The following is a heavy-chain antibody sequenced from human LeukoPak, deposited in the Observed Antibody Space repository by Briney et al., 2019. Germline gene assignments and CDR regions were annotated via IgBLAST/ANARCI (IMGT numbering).Heavy chain of an antibody. D-gene: IGHD5-18*01. CDR1: GFSFSSYE. Sequence: GGSLRLSCAASGFSFSSYEMNWVRQAPGKGLEWVSWISTSGSTLNYADSVKGRFTVSRDNARNSLYLQMNSLRAEDTAVYYCARDGPGYSFDYWGQGTLVTVFS. J-gene: IGHJ4*02. CDR3: ARDGPGYSFDY. V-gene: IGHV3-48*03. CDR2: ISTSGSTL.